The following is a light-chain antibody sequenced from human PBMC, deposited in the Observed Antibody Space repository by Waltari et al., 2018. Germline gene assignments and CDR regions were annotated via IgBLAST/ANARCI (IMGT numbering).Light chain of an antibody. V-gene: IGKV2-28*01. CDR2: LVS. J-gene: IGKJ1*01. CDR1: QSLLHSSGYTL. Sequence: DIVLTQSPLSLPVSPGEPASISCRSSQSLLHSSGYTLLDWYLQKPGQSPQLLIYLVSNRASGVPDRFSGSGSGTDFTLKISRVEAEDFGVYYCLQARQTPWTFGQGTKVEIK. CDR3: LQARQTPWT.